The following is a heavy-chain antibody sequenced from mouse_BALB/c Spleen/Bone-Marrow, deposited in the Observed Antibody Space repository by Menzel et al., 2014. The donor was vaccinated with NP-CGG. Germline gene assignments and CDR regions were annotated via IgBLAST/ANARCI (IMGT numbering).Heavy chain of an antibody. CDR2: IDPANGNT. J-gene: IGHJ3*01. D-gene: IGHD1-1*01. CDR1: GFNIKDTY. Sequence: VQLQQSGAELVKPGASVKLSCTASGFNIKDTYMHWVKQKPEQGLEWIGRIDPANGNTKYDPKFQAKATITADTPSNTAYLQLSSLTSEDTAVYYCANYYYGSSLFAYFGQGTLIAVSA. CDR3: ANYYYGSSLFAY. V-gene: IGHV14-3*02.